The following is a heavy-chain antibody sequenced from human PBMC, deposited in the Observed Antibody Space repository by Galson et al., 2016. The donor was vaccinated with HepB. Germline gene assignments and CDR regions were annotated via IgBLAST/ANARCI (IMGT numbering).Heavy chain of an antibody. D-gene: IGHD1-1*01. Sequence: LRLSCAASGFSFNDFYMSWIRQPPGKALEWISYISHSGNTREYADSVKGRFTVSRDNNKNSVYLQLDSLRAEDTALYYCARDVNNWTGDRRLFDLWGQGTLVAVSS. V-gene: IGHV3-11*01. J-gene: IGHJ4*02. CDR1: GFSFNDFY. CDR2: ISHSGNTR. CDR3: ARDVNNWTGDRRLFDL.